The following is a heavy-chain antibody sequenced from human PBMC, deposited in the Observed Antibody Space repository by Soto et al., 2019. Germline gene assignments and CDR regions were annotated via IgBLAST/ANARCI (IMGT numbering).Heavy chain of an antibody. CDR1: GFTFRSYA. J-gene: IGHJ3*02. D-gene: IGHD6-19*01. CDR3: VKRSGQSNGWGAFDI. CDR2: LGGSGDST. Sequence: EVQLLESGGGLVQPGGSLRVSCAASGFTFRSYAMCWVRQAPRKGLERLSCLGGSGDSTYYADSVKGRFTISRDNSKNTVDLQMNSLRAEDTAVYYCVKRSGQSNGWGAFDIWGQGAMVTVSS. V-gene: IGHV3-23*01.